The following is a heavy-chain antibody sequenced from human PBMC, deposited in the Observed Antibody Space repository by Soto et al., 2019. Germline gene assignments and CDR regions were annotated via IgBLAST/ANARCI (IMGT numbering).Heavy chain of an antibody. J-gene: IGHJ2*01. Sequence: QVQLVQSGAEVKKPGASVKVSCKASGYTFTSYGISWVRQAPGQGLEWMGWISAYNGNTNYAQKLQGRVTMTTDTSTSTAYRELRSLRSDDTAVYYCARNFDWLLADYWYFDLWGRGTLVTVSS. CDR1: GYTFTSYG. D-gene: IGHD3-9*01. CDR2: ISAYNGNT. CDR3: ARNFDWLLADYWYFDL. V-gene: IGHV1-18*01.